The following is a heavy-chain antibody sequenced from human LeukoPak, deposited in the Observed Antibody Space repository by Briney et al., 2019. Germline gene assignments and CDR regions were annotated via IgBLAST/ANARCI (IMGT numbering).Heavy chain of an antibody. J-gene: IGHJ4*02. CDR3: ARDRGDVVVPAATFGY. Sequence: SVKVSCKASGGTFSSYAISWVRQAPGQGLEWMGGIIPIFGTANYAQKFQGRVTITADESTSTAYMELSSLRSEDTAVYYCARDRGDVVVPAATFGYWGQGTLVTVSS. CDR1: GGTFSSYA. CDR2: IIPIFGTA. V-gene: IGHV1-69*01. D-gene: IGHD2-2*01.